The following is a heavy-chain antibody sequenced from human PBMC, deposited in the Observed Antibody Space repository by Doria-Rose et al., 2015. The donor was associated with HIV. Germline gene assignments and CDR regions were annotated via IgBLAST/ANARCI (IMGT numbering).Heavy chain of an antibody. CDR3: ATGVTLDY. CDR2: ISSTSAYI. J-gene: IGHJ4*02. Sequence: VQLVESGGGLVRPGGSLRLSCATSGLTFSSHRINWVRQAPGKGLEWVSSISSTSAYINYADSVRGRFTISRDNARNSLYQQMDSLRAEDTAIYYCATGVTLDYWGQGTLVTVSS. D-gene: IGHD3-10*01. V-gene: IGHV3-21*01. CDR1: GLTFSSHR.